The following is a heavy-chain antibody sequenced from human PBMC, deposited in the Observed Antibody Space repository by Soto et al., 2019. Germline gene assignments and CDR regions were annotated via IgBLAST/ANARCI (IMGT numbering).Heavy chain of an antibody. CDR2: LSRGDER. J-gene: IGHJ6*02. CDR3: ARQTISYTWGV. CDR1: GAPITTTKW. Sequence: QVQLQESGPGLVKPSETLSLTCTVSGAPITTTKWWAWVRLPPGKGLEWIGELSRGDERSSNPSLEGRFTMSLDKSTNHFSLKLTSVTAADTAIYYCARQTISYTWGVWGRGTSVTVSS. D-gene: IGHD3-16*01. V-gene: IGHV4-4*02.